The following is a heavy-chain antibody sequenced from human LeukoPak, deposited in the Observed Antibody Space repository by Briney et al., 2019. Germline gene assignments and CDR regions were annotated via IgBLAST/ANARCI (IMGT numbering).Heavy chain of an antibody. CDR1: GDSISSGGYF. V-gene: IGHV4-31*11. D-gene: IGHD3-22*01. CDR2: IYYSGTT. Sequence: SQTLSLTCAVSGDSISSGGYFWTWIRQYPGKGLEWIGYIYYSGTTYYNPSLKSRVTISVDTSKNQFSLKLSSVTAADTAVYYCARGGSFYYDSSGFYYDSWGQGTLVTVSS. J-gene: IGHJ5*01. CDR3: ARGGSFYYDSSGFYYDS.